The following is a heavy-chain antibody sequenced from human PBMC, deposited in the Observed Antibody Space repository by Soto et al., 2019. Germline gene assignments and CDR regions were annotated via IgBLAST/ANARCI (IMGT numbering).Heavy chain of an antibody. CDR3: ARQGYGPQPGLVDA. CDR1: GGSIINYY. D-gene: IGHD1-1*01. CDR2: INHDGYS. J-gene: IGHJ6*02. V-gene: IGHV4-59*08. Sequence: QVQLQQSGPGLVKPSETLSLTCTVSGGSIINYYCSWFRQSPGKGLEWIGYINHDGYSAYNLSLKRRKTMSADTSKTQFPLMLDSVTATDPGVYYCARQGYGPQPGLVDAWGQGTTVIVSS.